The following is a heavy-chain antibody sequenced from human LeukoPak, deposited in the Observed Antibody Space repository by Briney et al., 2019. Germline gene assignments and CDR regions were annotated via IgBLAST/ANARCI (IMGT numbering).Heavy chain of an antibody. CDR1: GGSISSGGYS. CDR2: IYHSGST. J-gene: IGHJ3*02. CDR3: ARHAARITIFGVVPYAFDI. D-gene: IGHD3-3*01. Sequence: SETLSLTCAVSGGSISSGGYSWSWIRQPPGKGLEWIGYIYHSGSTYYNPSLKSRVTISVDRSKNQFSLKLSSVTAADTAVYYCARHAARITIFGVVPYAFDIWGQGTMVTVSS. V-gene: IGHV4-30-2*01.